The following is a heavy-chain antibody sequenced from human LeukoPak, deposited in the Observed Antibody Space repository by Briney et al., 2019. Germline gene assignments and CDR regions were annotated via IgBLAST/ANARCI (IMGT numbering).Heavy chain of an antibody. CDR2: ISAYNGKT. V-gene: IGHV1-18*01. Sequence: GASLKVSCKTSGYTFTSTYINWVRQAPGQGLEWMGWISAYNGKTNYAQKFQGRVTMTTDSSTSTASMDLTSLRPDDTAVYYCARGGTYYPSIDYWGQGTLVTVSS. J-gene: IGHJ4*02. CDR1: GYTFTSTY. CDR3: ARGGTYYPSIDY. D-gene: IGHD1-26*01.